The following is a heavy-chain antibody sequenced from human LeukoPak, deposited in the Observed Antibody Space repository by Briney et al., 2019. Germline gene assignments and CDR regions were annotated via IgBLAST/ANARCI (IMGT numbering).Heavy chain of an antibody. J-gene: IGHJ4*02. Sequence: GASVKVSCKASGYTFTGYYMHWVRQAPGQGLEWMGWINPNSGGTDYAQKFQGRVTMTRDTSISTAYMELSRLGSDDTAVYYCARGQYYDFWSGYYIDYWGQGTLVTVSS. D-gene: IGHD3-3*01. V-gene: IGHV1-2*02. CDR2: INPNSGGT. CDR1: GYTFTGYY. CDR3: ARGQYYDFWSGYYIDY.